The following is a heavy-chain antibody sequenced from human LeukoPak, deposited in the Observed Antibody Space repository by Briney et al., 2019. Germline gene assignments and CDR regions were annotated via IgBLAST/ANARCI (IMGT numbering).Heavy chain of an antibody. CDR3: ASFGGDGYGGLFDY. V-gene: IGHV4-30-4*07. J-gene: IGHJ4*02. D-gene: IGHD2-21*02. CDR2: IYYSGST. CDR1: GGSISSGGYS. Sequence: SETLSLTCAVSGGSISSGGYSWSWIRQPPGKGLEWIGYIYYSGSTYYNPSLKSRVTISVDTSKNQFSLKLSSVTAADTAVYYCASFGGDGYGGLFDYWGQGTLVTVSS.